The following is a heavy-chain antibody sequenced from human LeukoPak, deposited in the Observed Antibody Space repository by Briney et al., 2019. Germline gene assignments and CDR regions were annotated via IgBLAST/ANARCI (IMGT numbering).Heavy chain of an antibody. CDR3: ANTDSSGWSDY. CDR1: GFTFSDYY. J-gene: IGHJ4*02. Sequence: NTGGSLRLSCAASGFTFSDYYMSWIRQAPGKGLEWVSYISSSGSTIYYADSVKGRFTISRDNAKNSLYLQMNSLRSEDTAVYYCANTDSSGWSDYWGQGTLVTVSS. CDR2: ISSSGSTI. D-gene: IGHD6-19*01. V-gene: IGHV3-11*01.